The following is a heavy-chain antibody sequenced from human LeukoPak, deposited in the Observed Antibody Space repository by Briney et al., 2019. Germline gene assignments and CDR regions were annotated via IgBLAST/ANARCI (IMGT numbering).Heavy chain of an antibody. D-gene: IGHD3-22*01. V-gene: IGHV1-2*02. Sequence: ASVKVSCKAPGYTFTGYYMHWVRQAPGQGLEWMGWINPNSGGTNYAQKFQGRVTMTRDTSISTAYMELSRLRSDDTAVYYCARASGYDSSGYYPPSDYWGQGTLVTVSS. J-gene: IGHJ4*02. CDR1: GYTFTGYY. CDR3: ARASGYDSSGYYPPSDY. CDR2: INPNSGGT.